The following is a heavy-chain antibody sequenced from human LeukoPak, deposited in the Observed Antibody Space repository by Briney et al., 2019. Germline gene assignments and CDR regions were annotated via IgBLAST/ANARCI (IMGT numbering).Heavy chain of an antibody. D-gene: IGHD3-22*01. J-gene: IGHJ1*01. CDR1: GGSFSGYY. Sequence: SETLSLTCAVYGGSFSGYYWSWIRQPPGKGLEWIGEINHSGSTNSNPSLKSRVTISVDTSKNQFFLKLSSVTAADTAVYYCARGDTMIVVVISEYFQHWGQGTLVTVSS. V-gene: IGHV4-34*01. CDR2: INHSGST. CDR3: ARGDTMIVVVISEYFQH.